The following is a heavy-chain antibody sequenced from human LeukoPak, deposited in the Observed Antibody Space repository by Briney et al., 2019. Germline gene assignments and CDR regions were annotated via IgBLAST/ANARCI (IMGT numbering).Heavy chain of an antibody. CDR2: IYSGGTT. V-gene: IGHV3-53*04. Sequence: GGSLRLSCAASGFTVSTNCMTWVRQAPGKGLEWVSTIYSGGTTYYADSVMGRFTISRHNSRNTLYLQMNSLRAEDTAVYYCATVDTVMAYYFDLWGQGTLVTVSS. J-gene: IGHJ4*02. CDR3: ATVDTVMAYYFDL. D-gene: IGHD5-18*01. CDR1: GFTVSTNC.